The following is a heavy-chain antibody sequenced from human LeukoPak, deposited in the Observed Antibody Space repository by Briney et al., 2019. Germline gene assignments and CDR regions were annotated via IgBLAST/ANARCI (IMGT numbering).Heavy chain of an antibody. CDR1: GGSISSGGYY. V-gene: IGHV4-31*03. J-gene: IGHJ3*02. CDR2: IYYSGST. Sequence: SQTLSLTCTVSGGSISSGGYYWSWIRQRPGKGLEWIGYIYYSGSTYYNPSLKSRVTISVDTSKNQFSLKLSSVTAADTAVYYCARSSYYYDSSYAFDIWGQGTMVTVSS. D-gene: IGHD3-22*01. CDR3: ARSSYYYDSSYAFDI.